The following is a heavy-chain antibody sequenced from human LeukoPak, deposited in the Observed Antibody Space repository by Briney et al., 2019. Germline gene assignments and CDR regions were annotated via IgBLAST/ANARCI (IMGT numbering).Heavy chain of an antibody. V-gene: IGHV4-59*01. CDR3: ARVPPPLDSSGADS. J-gene: IGHJ5*02. CDR2: IYFTGSA. Sequence: RPSETLSLTCTVSGGSISPYYWTWIRQSPGKGLESIGYIYFTGSANYRPSLKRRVTMSLDTSRSQFSLRLRSVTAADTAVYYCARVPPPLDSSGADSWGQGILVTVSS. CDR1: GGSISPYY. D-gene: IGHD6-25*01.